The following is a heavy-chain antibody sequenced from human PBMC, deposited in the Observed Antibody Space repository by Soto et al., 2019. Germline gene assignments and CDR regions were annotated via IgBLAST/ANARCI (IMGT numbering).Heavy chain of an antibody. D-gene: IGHD3-10*01. V-gene: IGHV1-69*01. CDR2: VSPPFRTS. J-gene: IGHJ6*02. CDR1: GVSFNNNG. Sequence: QVQLVQSGAEVKKPGSSVKVSCKTSGVSFNNNGIGWVRQASGHGLEWMGGVSPPFRTSNYARKFQGRISITADASTGTDNMELSSLTSEDTAQYYCARVLYYGPGSYSPYGMDVWGQGTTVTVSS. CDR3: ARVLYYGPGSYSPYGMDV.